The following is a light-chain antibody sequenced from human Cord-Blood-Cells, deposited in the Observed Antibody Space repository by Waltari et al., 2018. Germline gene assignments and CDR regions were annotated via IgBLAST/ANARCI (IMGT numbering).Light chain of an antibody. Sequence: IQMTQSPSTLSASVGDRVTIPCRASQSISSWLAWYQQKPGKAPKLLIYDASSLESGVQSRFSGSGSGTEFTLTISSLQPDDFATYYCQQYNSYSPTFGQGTKLEIK. CDR3: QQYNSYSPT. V-gene: IGKV1-5*01. CDR2: DAS. J-gene: IGKJ2*01. CDR1: QSISSW.